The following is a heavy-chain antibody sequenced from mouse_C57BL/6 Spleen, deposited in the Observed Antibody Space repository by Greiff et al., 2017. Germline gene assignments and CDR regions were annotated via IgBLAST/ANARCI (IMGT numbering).Heavy chain of an antibody. CDR3: AREGSYYAMDY. J-gene: IGHJ4*01. CDR1: GYSITSGYY. Sequence: EVKLMESGPGLVKPSQSLSLTCSVTGYSITSGYYWNWIRQFPGNKLEWMGYISYDGSNNYNPSLTNRISITRDTSKNQFFLKLNSVTTEDTATYYCAREGSYYAMDYWGQGTSVTVSS. V-gene: IGHV3-6*01. D-gene: IGHD1-1*02. CDR2: ISYDGSN.